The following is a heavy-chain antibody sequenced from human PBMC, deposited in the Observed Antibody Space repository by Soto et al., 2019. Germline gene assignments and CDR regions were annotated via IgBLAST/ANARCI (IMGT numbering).Heavy chain of an antibody. CDR1: GYTFTSYA. CDR3: ARGGVVMHYYYMDV. V-gene: IGHV1-3*01. J-gene: IGHJ6*03. D-gene: IGHD3-3*01. CDR2: INAGNGNT. Sequence: ASVKVSCKASGYTFTSYAMHWVRQAPGQRLEWMGWINAGNGNTKYSQRFQGRVTITRDTSASTAYMELSSLRSEDTAVYYCARGGVVMHYYYMDVWGKGTTVTVYS.